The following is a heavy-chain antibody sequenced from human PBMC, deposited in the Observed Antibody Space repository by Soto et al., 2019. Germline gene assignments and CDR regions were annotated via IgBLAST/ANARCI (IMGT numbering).Heavy chain of an antibody. Sequence: GGSLRLSCAASGFTISDSWMAWVLQASGKGLEWVANINQDGSEKYYVDSVKGRFTISRDNARNSLVLQMNSLRVEDTAVYYCAISFSGTFDFWGQGILVTVSS. CDR2: INQDGSEK. CDR1: GFTISDSW. V-gene: IGHV3-7*03. J-gene: IGHJ4*02. D-gene: IGHD1-26*01. CDR3: AISFSGTFDF.